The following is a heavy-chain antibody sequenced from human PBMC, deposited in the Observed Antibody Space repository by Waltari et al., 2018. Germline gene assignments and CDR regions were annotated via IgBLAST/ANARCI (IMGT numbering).Heavy chain of an antibody. J-gene: IGHJ4*02. CDR3: ARFARSGYWPFDY. CDR2: IYYSGST. Sequence: QVQLQESGPGLVKPSETLSLTCTVSGGSISSYYWSWIRQPPGKGLEWIGYIYYSGSTNYNPPLKSRVTISVDTSKNQFSLNLSSVTAADTAVYYCARFARSGYWPFDYWGQGTLVTVSS. D-gene: IGHD3-3*01. V-gene: IGHV4-59*01. CDR1: GGSISSYY.